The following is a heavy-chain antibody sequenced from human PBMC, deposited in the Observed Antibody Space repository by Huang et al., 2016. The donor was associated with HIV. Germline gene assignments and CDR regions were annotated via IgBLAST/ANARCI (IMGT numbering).Heavy chain of an antibody. V-gene: IGHV1-69*10. CDR2: LVPLFAVT. J-gene: IGHJ3*02. CDR3: AREGQTWYGKPIAAFEI. D-gene: IGHD1-1*01. CDR1: GGSFNSLA. Sequence: VQLVQSGAEVRRPGSSVRVSCKAAGGSFNSLAFNWVRQAPGHGLEYRGGLVPLFAVTNYAERFQNRLTISADKSTNTVDMELRSLRSEDTGVFYCAREGQTWYGKPIAAFEIWGQGTTVIVSS.